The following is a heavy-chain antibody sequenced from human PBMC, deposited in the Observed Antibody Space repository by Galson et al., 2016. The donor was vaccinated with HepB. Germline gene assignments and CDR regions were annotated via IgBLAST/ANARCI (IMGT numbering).Heavy chain of an antibody. Sequence: SLRLSCAASGFTFSDYYMGWIRQAPGRGLEWVSVISKDGSDKQYADSVKGRFTVSRDNSKNTLFLQMNSLRVEDTAVYYCAKMDCGRDCPRDYWGQGTLVTVSS. D-gene: IGHD2-21*02. CDR3: AKMDCGRDCPRDY. CDR1: GFTFSDYY. V-gene: IGHV3-30*18. CDR2: ISKDGSDK. J-gene: IGHJ4*02.